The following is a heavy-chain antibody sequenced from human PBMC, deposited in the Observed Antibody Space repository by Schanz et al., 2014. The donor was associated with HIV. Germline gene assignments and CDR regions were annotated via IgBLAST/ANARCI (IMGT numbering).Heavy chain of an antibody. CDR1: GFIFNDFA. CDR2: ISWNSGSI. D-gene: IGHD3-16*01. V-gene: IGHV3-9*01. CDR3: ARALGRFRLYHLDY. J-gene: IGHJ4*02. Sequence: EVQLVESGGGLLQPGRSLRLSCAASGFIFNDFAMHWVRQAPGKGLEWVSTISWNSGSIAYADSVKGRFTISRDNSKNTLFLQMNSLRAEDTAVYYCARALGRFRLYHLDYWGQGTLVTVSS.